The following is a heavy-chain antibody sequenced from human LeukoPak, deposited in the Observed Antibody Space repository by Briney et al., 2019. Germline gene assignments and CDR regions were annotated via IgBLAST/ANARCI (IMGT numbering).Heavy chain of an antibody. CDR1: GFTFSSYS. J-gene: IGHJ6*03. Sequence: GGSLRLSCAASGFTFSSYSMNWVRQAPGKGLEWVSYISSSSSTIYYADSVKGRFTISRDNAKNSLYLQMNSLRAEDTAVYYCAKGSGWEMSYYYYYMDVWGKGTTVTISS. V-gene: IGHV3-48*01. D-gene: IGHD1-26*01. CDR3: AKGSGWEMSYYYYYMDV. CDR2: ISSSSSTI.